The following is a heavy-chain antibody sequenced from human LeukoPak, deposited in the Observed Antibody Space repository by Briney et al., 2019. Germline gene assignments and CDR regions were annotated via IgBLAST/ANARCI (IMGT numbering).Heavy chain of an antibody. J-gene: IGHJ6*02. D-gene: IGHD6-13*01. Sequence: GRSLRLSCAASGFTFSSYAMHWVRQAPGKGLEWVAVISYDGSNKYYADSVKGRLTISRDNSKNTLYLQMNSLRTEDTAVYYCASDSSSWGMDVWGQGTTVTVSS. CDR1: GFTFSSYA. V-gene: IGHV3-30*04. CDR2: ISYDGSNK. CDR3: ASDSSSWGMDV.